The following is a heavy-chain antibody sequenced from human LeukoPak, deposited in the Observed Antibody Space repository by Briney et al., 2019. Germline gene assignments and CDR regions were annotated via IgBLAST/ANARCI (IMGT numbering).Heavy chain of an antibody. J-gene: IGHJ6*03. Sequence: SETLSLTCTVSGYSISSGYYWGWFRQTPGRGLEWIASISHSGSPYYNPSLKSRVTISEDLSRNVFSLTLNSVTAADTAVYYCARLTSDNWNYVVHYYMDVWGKGTTVTVSS. D-gene: IGHD1-7*01. V-gene: IGHV4-38-2*02. CDR3: ARLTSDNWNYVVHYYMDV. CDR2: ISHSGSP. CDR1: GYSISSGYY.